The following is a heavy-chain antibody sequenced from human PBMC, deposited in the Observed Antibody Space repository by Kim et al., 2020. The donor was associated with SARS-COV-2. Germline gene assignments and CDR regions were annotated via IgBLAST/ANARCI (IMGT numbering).Heavy chain of an antibody. V-gene: IGHV6-1*01. CDR2: N. CDR3: ARGRDSAFDV. Sequence: NEYEPTVKSRITINADTSKNQFSLQLNSVTPDDTAVYYCARGRDSAFDVWGQGTVVTGSS. J-gene: IGHJ3*01.